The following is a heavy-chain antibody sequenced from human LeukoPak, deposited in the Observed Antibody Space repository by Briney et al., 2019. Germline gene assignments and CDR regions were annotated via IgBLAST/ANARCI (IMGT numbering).Heavy chain of an antibody. CDR3: AKDLGGGSYPYYFDY. D-gene: IGHD1-26*01. CDR2: IKSKTDGGTT. V-gene: IGHV3-15*01. J-gene: IGHJ4*02. Sequence: PGGSLRLSCAASGFTFSNAWMSWVRQAPGKGLEWVGRIKSKTDGGTTDYAAPVKGRFTISRDDSKNTLYLQMNGLRAEDTAVYYCAKDLGGGSYPYYFDYWGQGTLVTVSS. CDR1: GFTFSNAW.